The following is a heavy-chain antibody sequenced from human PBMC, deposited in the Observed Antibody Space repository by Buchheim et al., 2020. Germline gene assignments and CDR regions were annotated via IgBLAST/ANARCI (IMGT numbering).Heavy chain of an antibody. D-gene: IGHD3-22*01. CDR2: IYYSGST. Sequence: VQLQESGPGLVKPAQTLSLTCTVSGGSISSDYYWSWIRQPPGKGLEWIGYIYYSGSTCYNPSLKSRVSISVDPSKNQFSLKLSSVTAADTAVYYCAGLFYDSSGYTLRYWGQGTL. CDR3: AGLFYDSSGYTLRY. V-gene: IGHV4-30-4*01. CDR1: GGSISSDYY. J-gene: IGHJ4*02.